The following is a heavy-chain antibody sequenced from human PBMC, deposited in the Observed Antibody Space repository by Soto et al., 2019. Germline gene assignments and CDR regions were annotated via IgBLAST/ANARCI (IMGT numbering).Heavy chain of an antibody. CDR2: IYYSGST. V-gene: IGHV4-30-4*01. Sequence: SETLSLTCTVSGGSISSGDYYWNWIRQPPGKGLEWIGYIYYSGSTYYNPSLKSRVTISIGTSKNQFSLNPSTVTATDTAVYYCARGKYCGGDCYSYYFDYWGQGTLVTVSS. CDR1: GGSISSGDYY. CDR3: ARGKYCGGDCYSYYFDY. J-gene: IGHJ4*02. D-gene: IGHD2-21*02.